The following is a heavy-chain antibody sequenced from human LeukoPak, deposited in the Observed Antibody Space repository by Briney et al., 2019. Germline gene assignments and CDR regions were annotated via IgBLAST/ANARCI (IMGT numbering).Heavy chain of an antibody. CDR3: ASGGYCTSGVCYGAFGY. D-gene: IGHD2-8*01. CDR1: GFTFSSYA. Sequence: GGSLRLSCAASGFTFSSYAMGWVRQAPGKGLEWVSLISGSGGSTYYADSVKGRFTISRDNAKNSLYLQMNSLRAEDTAVYYCASGGYCTSGVCYGAFGYWGQGTLVTVSS. CDR2: ISGSGGST. V-gene: IGHV3-23*01. J-gene: IGHJ4*02.